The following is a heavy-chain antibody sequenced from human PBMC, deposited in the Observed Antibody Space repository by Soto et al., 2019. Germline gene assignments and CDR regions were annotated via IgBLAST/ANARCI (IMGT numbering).Heavy chain of an antibody. CDR1: GGSISSSRYY. D-gene: IGHD2-2*01. Sequence: PSETLSLTCTVSGGSISSSRYYWGWIRQPPGKGLEWIGSIYSRGTTYYNPPLESRVAMSVETSKNQFSLKLGSVTAADTAVYYCARQEGNCSSGRCFNNWFDHWDQGTLVTVSS. CDR3: ARQEGNCSSGRCFNNWFDH. J-gene: IGHJ5*02. CDR2: IYSRGTT. V-gene: IGHV4-39*01.